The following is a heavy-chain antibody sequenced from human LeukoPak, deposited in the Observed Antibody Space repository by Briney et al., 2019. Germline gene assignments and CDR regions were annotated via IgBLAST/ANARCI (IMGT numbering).Heavy chain of an antibody. CDR2: IYYSGNT. CDR3: ARQTGSGLFILP. Sequence: SETLSLTCTVSGYSISSGYYWGWIRQPPGKGLEWIGSIYYSGNTYYNASLKSQVSISIDTSKNQFSLRLTFVTAADTAVYYCARQTGSGLFILPGGQGTLVTVSS. V-gene: IGHV4-38-2*02. J-gene: IGHJ4*02. D-gene: IGHD3/OR15-3a*01. CDR1: GYSISSGYY.